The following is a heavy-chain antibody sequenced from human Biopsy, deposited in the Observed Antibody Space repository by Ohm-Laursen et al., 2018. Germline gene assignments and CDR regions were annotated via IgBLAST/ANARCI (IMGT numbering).Heavy chain of an antibody. J-gene: IGHJ6*02. CDR3: ARGKYKDFSTGLPRPYHYTLDF. V-gene: IGHV3-11*01. Sequence: SLRLSCAASGLIFSDYYMSWIRQAPGKGLEWIAYISARDGVVYYADSVKGRFTISRDNTNNSLCLQMTSLRPGDTAVFYCARGKYKDFSTGLPRPYHYTLDFWGPGTTVTVSS. CDR2: ISARDGVV. D-gene: IGHD3-22*01. CDR1: GLIFSDYY.